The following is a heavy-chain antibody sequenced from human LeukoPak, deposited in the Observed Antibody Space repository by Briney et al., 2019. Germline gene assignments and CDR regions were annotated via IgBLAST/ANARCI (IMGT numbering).Heavy chain of an antibody. D-gene: IGHD6-19*01. CDR3: ARVRGSGWSGSGAFDI. Sequence: GRSLRLSCAASGFTFSSYSMNWVRQAPGKGLEWVSSISSSSSYIYYADSVKGRFTISRDNAKNSLYLQMNSLRAEDTAVYYCARVRGSGWSGSGAFDIWGQGTMVTVSS. V-gene: IGHV3-21*01. CDR1: GFTFSSYS. J-gene: IGHJ3*02. CDR2: ISSSSSYI.